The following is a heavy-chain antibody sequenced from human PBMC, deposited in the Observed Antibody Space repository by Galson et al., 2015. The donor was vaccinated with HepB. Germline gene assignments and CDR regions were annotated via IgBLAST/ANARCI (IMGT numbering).Heavy chain of an antibody. D-gene: IGHD5-24*01. Sequence: QSGAEVKKPGESLRISCKGSGYSFTSYWISWVRQMPGKGLEWMGRIDPSDSYTNYSPSFQGHVTISADKSISTAYLQWSSLKASDTAMYYCARHPSGDGYLNWFDPWGQGTLVTVSS. V-gene: IGHV5-10-1*01. J-gene: IGHJ5*02. CDR3: ARHPSGDGYLNWFDP. CDR2: IDPSDSYT. CDR1: GYSFTSYW.